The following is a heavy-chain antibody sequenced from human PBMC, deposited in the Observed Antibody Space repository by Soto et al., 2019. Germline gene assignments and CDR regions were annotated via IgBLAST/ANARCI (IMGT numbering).Heavy chain of an antibody. CDR2: ISSNGIGT. CDR1: GFTLSSDA. V-gene: IGHV3-64*01. Sequence: EVQLVESGGGLAQPGGSLRLSCAASGFTLSSDAMDWVRQAPGKGLEYVSGISSNGIGTYYVNSVKGRFTIFRDNSENTVYRQMDSLRPEDMAVYYCARRARADYYYMDVWGKGTTVTVS. CDR3: ARRARADYYYMDV. D-gene: IGHD6-6*01. J-gene: IGHJ6*03.